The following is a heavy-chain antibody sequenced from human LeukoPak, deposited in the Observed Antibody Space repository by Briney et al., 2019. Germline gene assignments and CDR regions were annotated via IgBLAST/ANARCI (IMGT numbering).Heavy chain of an antibody. CDR1: GYTLTELS. CDR3: AAGLVYPYYYYYYGMDV. D-gene: IGHD3-16*01. CDR2: FDPEDGET. V-gene: IGHV1-24*01. J-gene: IGHJ6*02. Sequence: ASVKVSCKVSGYTLTELSMHWVRQAPGKGLEWMGGFDPEDGETIYAQKFQGRATMTEDTSTDTAYMELSSLRSEDTAVYYCAAGLVYPYYYYYYGMDVWGQGTTVTVSS.